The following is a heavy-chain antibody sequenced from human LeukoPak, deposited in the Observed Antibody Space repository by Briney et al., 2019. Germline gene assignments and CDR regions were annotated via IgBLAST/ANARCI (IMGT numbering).Heavy chain of an antibody. Sequence: GGSLRPSCAASGFTFSSYAMSWVRQAPARGLEWVSSLRGDGETFYADSVKGRFTLSRDESRNTVYLQMNNLRVEDTAVYFCAKASWVSSADAVLWGQGTLVTVSS. CDR3: AKASWVSSADAVL. CDR1: GFTFSSYA. CDR2: LRGDGET. V-gene: IGHV3-23*01. D-gene: IGHD3-16*01. J-gene: IGHJ4*02.